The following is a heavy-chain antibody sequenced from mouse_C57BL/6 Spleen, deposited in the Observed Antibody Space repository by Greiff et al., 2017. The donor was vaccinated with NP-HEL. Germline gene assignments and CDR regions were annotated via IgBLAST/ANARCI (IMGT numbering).Heavy chain of an antibody. CDR1: GYTFTSYG. D-gene: IGHD1-1*01. Sequence: QVQLQQSGAELARPGASVKLSCKASGYTFTSYGISWVKQRTGQGLEWIGEIYPRSGNTYYNEKFKGKATLTADQSSSPAYMELRSLTSEYSAVYFCAREEDYYGSSPPWFAYWGQGTLVTVSA. J-gene: IGHJ3*01. CDR3: AREEDYYGSSPPWFAY. V-gene: IGHV1-81*01. CDR2: IYPRSGNT.